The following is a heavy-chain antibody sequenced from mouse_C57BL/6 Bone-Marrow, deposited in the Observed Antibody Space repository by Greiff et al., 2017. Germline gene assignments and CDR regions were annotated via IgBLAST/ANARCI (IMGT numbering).Heavy chain of an antibody. J-gene: IGHJ3*01. CDR2: IDPENGDT. V-gene: IGHV14-4*01. Sequence: EVKLMESGAELVRPGASVKLSCTASGFNIKDDYMHWVKQRPEQGLEWIGWIDPENGDTEYASKFQGKATITADTSSNTAYLQLSSLTSEDTAVYYCTTFYYYGSSTSWFAYWGQGTLVTVSA. CDR1: GFNIKDDY. D-gene: IGHD1-1*01. CDR3: TTFYYYGSSTSWFAY.